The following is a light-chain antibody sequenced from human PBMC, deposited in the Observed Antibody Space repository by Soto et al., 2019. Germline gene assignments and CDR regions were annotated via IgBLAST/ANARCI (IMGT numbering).Light chain of an antibody. V-gene: IGKV1-12*01. CDR1: QDIGDW. CDR2: AAS. J-gene: IGKJ4*01. CDR3: QQGYSFPVT. Sequence: DFKITQAPSTLSGSVGDSFSITCXASQDIGDWLAWYQQKPGKAPKLLVYAASSLQSGVPSRFSGSGSGTDFTLTISSLQPEDFATYYCQQGYSFPVTFGGGTKV.